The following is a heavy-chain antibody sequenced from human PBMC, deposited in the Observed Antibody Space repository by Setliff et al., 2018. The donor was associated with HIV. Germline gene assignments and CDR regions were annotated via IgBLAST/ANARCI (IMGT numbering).Heavy chain of an antibody. CDR3: ARHVGYSSSSLDY. CDR2: IYYSGRT. CDR1: GGSINSYF. J-gene: IGHJ4*02. D-gene: IGHD6-6*01. Sequence: SETLSLTCTLSGGSINSYFWSWIRQPPGKGLEWIGYIYYSGRTNYNPSLKSRVTISVDTSKNQFSLKLSSVTAADTAVYYCARHVGYSSSSLDYWGQGTLVTVSS. V-gene: IGHV4-59*08.